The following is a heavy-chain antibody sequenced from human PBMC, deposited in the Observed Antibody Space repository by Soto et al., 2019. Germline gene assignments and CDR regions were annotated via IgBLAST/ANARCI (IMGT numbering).Heavy chain of an antibody. CDR1: GFRFRDYW. D-gene: IGHD2-15*01. V-gene: IGHV3-74*01. Sequence: EVQLVESGGGLVRPGGSLSLSCAASGFRFRDYWMHWVRQPPGGGLVWVSRVTPDGSSKDYEDSVQGRFTISRDNVXNILSLKMDYLRVEGTAVDYCTPLSSAVDSFAFDIWGLGTMVTVSS. CDR3: TPLSSAVDSFAFDI. J-gene: IGHJ3*02. CDR2: VTPDGSSK.